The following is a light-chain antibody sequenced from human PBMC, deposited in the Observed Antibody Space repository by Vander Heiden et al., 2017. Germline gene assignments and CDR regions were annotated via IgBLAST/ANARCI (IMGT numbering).Light chain of an antibody. Sequence: DIVMTQSPDSLAVSLGERATINCKSSQTILYSSSNKNYLAWYQQKPGQSPKLLIYWASTRESGVPDRFSGSGSGTDFTLTISSLQAEDVAVYFCQQYASSPWTFGQGTKVEIK. CDR2: WAS. CDR3: QQYASSPWT. V-gene: IGKV4-1*01. J-gene: IGKJ1*01. CDR1: QTILYSSSNKNY.